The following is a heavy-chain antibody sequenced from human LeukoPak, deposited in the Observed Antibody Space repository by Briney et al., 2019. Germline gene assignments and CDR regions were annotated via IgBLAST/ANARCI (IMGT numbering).Heavy chain of an antibody. CDR3: ARNGGLWFGEAREGFAY. Sequence: GGSLRLSCAASGFTFSSYSMNWVRQAPGKGLEWVSSISSSSSYIYYADSVKGRFTISRDNAKNSLYLQMNSMRAEDTVVYYCARNGGLWFGEAREGFAYWGEGTLVTVSS. CDR2: ISSSSSYI. V-gene: IGHV3-21*01. D-gene: IGHD3-10*01. CDR1: GFTFSSYS. J-gene: IGHJ4*02.